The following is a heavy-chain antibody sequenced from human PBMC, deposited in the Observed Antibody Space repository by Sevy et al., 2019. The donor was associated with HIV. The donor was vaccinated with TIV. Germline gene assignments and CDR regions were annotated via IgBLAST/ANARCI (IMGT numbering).Heavy chain of an antibody. D-gene: IGHD1-26*01. CDR1: GFTFSSYA. CDR3: AKDMRELGQYNFDY. J-gene: IGHJ4*02. V-gene: IGHV3-23*01. CDR2: ISGSSGST. Sequence: GGSRRLSCAASGFTFSSYAMSWVRQAPGKGLEWVSAISGSSGSTYYADSVKGRFTISRDNSKNTLYLQMNSLRAEDTAVYYCAKDMRELGQYNFDYWGQGTLVTVSS.